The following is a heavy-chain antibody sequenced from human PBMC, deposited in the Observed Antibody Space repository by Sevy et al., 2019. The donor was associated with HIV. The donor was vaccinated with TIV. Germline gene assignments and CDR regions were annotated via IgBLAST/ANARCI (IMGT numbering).Heavy chain of an antibody. CDR1: GYTLTKLA. V-gene: IGHV1-24*01. CDR3: AITKDYYDNSGSTFDY. J-gene: IGHJ4*02. CDR2: FDPEDGET. D-gene: IGHD3-22*01. Sequence: ASVKVSCKVSGYTLTKLAMYWVRQAPGKGLEWMGTFDPEDGETIYAQKFQGRVTMTEDTSIDTAYMELSSLRSEDTAVFYCAITKDYYDNSGSTFDYWGQGTLVTVSS.